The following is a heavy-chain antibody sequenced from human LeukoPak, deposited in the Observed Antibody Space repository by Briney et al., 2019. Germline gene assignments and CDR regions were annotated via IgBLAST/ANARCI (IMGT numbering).Heavy chain of an antibody. D-gene: IGHD3-10*01. CDR3: ARDGPRITMVRGEAPDY. V-gene: IGHV1-18*04. CDR1: GYTFTSYG. CDR2: ISAYNGNT. Sequence: ASVKVSCKASGYTFTSYGISWVRQAPGQGLEWMGWISAYNGNTNYAQKLQGRVIMTTDTSTSTAYMELRSLRSDDTAVYYCARDGPRITMVRGEAPDYWGQGTLVTVSS. J-gene: IGHJ4*02.